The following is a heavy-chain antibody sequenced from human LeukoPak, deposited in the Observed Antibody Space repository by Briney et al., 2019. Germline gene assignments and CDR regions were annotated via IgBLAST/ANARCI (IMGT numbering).Heavy chain of an antibody. Sequence: GGSLRLSCAASGFTVSSNYMSWVRQAPGKGLEWVSVIYSGGSTYYADSVKGRFTISRDDSESTLYLQMNSLRADDTAVYYCAKDGGTAMVTDAFDIWGQGTMVTVSS. CDR2: IYSGGST. CDR3: AKDGGTAMVTDAFDI. D-gene: IGHD5-18*01. J-gene: IGHJ3*02. V-gene: IGHV3-66*01. CDR1: GFTVSSNY.